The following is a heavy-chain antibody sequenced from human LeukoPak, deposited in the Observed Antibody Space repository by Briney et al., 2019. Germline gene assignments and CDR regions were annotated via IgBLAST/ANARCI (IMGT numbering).Heavy chain of an antibody. CDR2: INHSGST. J-gene: IGHJ6*03. CDR1: GGSFSGYY. D-gene: IGHD3-3*01. V-gene: IGHV4-34*01. Sequence: SETLSLTCAVYGGSFSGYYWSWIRQPPGKGLEWIGEINHSGSTNYNPSLKSRVTISVDTSKNQFSLKPSSVTAADTAVYYCARTGEYYDFWSGYYGYYYYYYMDVWGKGTTVTVSS. CDR3: ARTGEYYDFWSGYYGYYYYYYMDV.